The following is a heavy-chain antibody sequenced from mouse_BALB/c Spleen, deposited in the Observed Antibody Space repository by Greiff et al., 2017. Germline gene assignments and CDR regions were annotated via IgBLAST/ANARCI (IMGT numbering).Heavy chain of an antibody. V-gene: IGHV2-6-7*01. J-gene: IGHJ4*01. CDR1: GFSLTGYG. CDR2: IWGDGST. CDR3: ALSPYYYAMDY. Sequence: VQRVESGPGLVAPSQSLSITCTVSGFSLTGYGVNWVRQPPGKGLEWLGMIWGDGSTDYNSALKSRLSISKDNSKSQVFLKMNSLQTDDTARYYCALSPYYYAMDYWGQGTSVTVSS.